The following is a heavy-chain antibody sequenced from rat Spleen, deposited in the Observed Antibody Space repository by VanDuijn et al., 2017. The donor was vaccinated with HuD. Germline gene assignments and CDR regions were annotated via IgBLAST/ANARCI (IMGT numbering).Heavy chain of an antibody. D-gene: IGHD4-6*01. J-gene: IGHJ2*01. V-gene: IGHV5-7*01. CDR2: ISTSGSRT. CDR3: ARHWGY. Sequence: EVQLVESDGGLVQPGRSLNLSCAASGFTFSDFFMAWVRQAPKKGLEWVATISTSGSRTYYPDSVKGRFTVSRDNAKSTLYLQMDSLRSEDTATYYCARHWGYWGQGVTVTVSS. CDR1: GFTFSDFF.